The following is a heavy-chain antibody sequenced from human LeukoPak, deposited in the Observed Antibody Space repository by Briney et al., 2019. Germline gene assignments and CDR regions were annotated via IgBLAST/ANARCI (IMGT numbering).Heavy chain of an antibody. CDR2: MNPNSGNT. D-gene: IGHD3-3*01. CDR3: ARAPLRFLEWYLNWFDP. CDR1: GYTFTSYD. J-gene: IGHJ5*02. V-gene: IGHV1-8*03. Sequence: GASVKVSCKASGYTFTSYDITWVRQATGQGLEWMGWMNPNSGNTGYAQKFQGRVTITRNTSISTAYMELSSLRSEDTAVYYCARAPLRFLEWYLNWFDPWGQGTLVTVSS.